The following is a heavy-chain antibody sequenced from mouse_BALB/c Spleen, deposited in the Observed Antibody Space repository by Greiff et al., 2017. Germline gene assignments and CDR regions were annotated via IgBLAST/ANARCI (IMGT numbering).Heavy chain of an antibody. Sequence: QVQLKESGPGLVAPSQSLSITCTVSGFSLTGYGVNWVRQPPGKGLEWLGMIWGDGSTDYNSALKSRLSISKDNSKSQVFLKMNSLQTDDTARYYCAREEEYGNYWFAYWGQGTLVTVSA. J-gene: IGHJ3*01. D-gene: IGHD2-10*02. V-gene: IGHV2-6-7*01. CDR3: AREEEYGNYWFAY. CDR1: GFSLTGYG. CDR2: IWGDGST.